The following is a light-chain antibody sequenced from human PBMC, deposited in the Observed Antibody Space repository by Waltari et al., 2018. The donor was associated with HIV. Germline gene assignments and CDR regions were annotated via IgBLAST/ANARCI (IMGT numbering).Light chain of an antibody. CDR2: ENN. CDR3: EAWDLSLSAVV. CDR1: SSNTGNNY. Sequence: QSVLTQPPSVSAAPGQKVAIPCPGSSSNTGNNYVSWYQHFPGTAPKLLIYENNKRPSGIPDRFSGSKSGTTATLGITGLQTGDEADYYCEAWDLSLSAVVFGGGTRLTVL. V-gene: IGLV1-51*01. J-gene: IGLJ2*01.